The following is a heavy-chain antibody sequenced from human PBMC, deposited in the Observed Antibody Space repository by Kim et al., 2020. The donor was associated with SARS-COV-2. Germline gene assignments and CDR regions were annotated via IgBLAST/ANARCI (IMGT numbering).Heavy chain of an antibody. J-gene: IGHJ6*02. Sequence: GGSLRLSCAASGFTFSGSAMHWVRQASGKGLEWVGRIRSKANSYATAYAASVKGRFTISRDDSKNTAYLQMNSLKTEDTAVYYCTSPYDYGDYNPSYYGMDVWGQGTTVTVSS. CDR1: GFTFSGSA. D-gene: IGHD4-17*01. V-gene: IGHV3-73*01. CDR3: TSPYDYGDYNPSYYGMDV. CDR2: IRSKANSYAT.